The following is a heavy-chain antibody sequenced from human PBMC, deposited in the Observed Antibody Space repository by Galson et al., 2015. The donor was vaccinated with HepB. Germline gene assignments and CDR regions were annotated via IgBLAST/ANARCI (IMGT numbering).Heavy chain of an antibody. D-gene: IGHD2-15*01. CDR3: ARLTCSASRCQGNPHWFDP. Sequence: QSGAEVKGPGESLKISCKGSGYTFTNYWIAWVRQMPGKGLEWVGNIYPDDSDVGYNPPFEGHVTISVDKSISTAYLQWSSLKASDTAIYYCARLTCSASRCQGNPHWFDPWGQGTLVTVSS. J-gene: IGHJ5*02. CDR1: GYTFTNYW. CDR2: IYPDDSDV. V-gene: IGHV5-51*01.